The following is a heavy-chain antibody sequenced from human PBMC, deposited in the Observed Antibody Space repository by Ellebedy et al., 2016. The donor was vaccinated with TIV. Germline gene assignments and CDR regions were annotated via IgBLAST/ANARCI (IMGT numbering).Heavy chain of an antibody. CDR2: ISDSTYTT. V-gene: IGHV3-23*01. CDR3: AKGALWFGEIDAFDV. Sequence: GESLKISXAASGFTFSSYAMGWVRQAPGKGLEWLSTISDSTYTTYYADSVRGRFTISRDNSKNTLYLHMSSLRVEDTAVYYCAKGALWFGEIDAFDVWGQGTMVTVSS. CDR1: GFTFSSYA. D-gene: IGHD3-10*01. J-gene: IGHJ3*01.